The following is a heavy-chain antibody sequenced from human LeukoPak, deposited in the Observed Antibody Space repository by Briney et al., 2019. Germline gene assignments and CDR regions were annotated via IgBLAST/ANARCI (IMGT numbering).Heavy chain of an antibody. CDR2: ISAYNGNT. CDR3: ARDADVGSGSYFPHFDY. J-gene: IGHJ4*02. CDR1: GYTFTSYG. Sequence: GGSVKDSCKATGYTFTSYGISWVRQAAGQGREWMGWISAYNGNTNFTQKLQSRVTMTTDTSTSTACMELRSLRSDGTAVYYCARDADVGSGSYFPHFDYWGQGDLVTVSS. V-gene: IGHV1-18*01. D-gene: IGHD1-26*01.